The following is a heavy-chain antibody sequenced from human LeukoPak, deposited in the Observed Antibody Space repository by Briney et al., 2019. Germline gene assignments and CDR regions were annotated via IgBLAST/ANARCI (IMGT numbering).Heavy chain of an antibody. V-gene: IGHV6-1*01. CDR2: TYYRSKWYT. D-gene: IGHD5-18*01. J-gene: IGHJ4*02. CDR3: ARDRGYTYGADFDY. CDR1: GDSVSSNSAA. Sequence: SQTLSLTCAISGDSVSSNSAAWNWLRQSPSRGLEWLGRTYYRSKWYTDYAVSVKSRITINPDTSKNQFSLHLNSVTPEDTAVYYCARDRGYTYGADFDYWGQGTLVTVSS.